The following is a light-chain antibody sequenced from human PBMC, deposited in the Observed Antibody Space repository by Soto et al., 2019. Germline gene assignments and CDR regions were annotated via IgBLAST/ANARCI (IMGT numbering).Light chain of an antibody. Sequence: QSVLTQPASVSGSTGQSITISCTGASSDVGGYNYVSWYQQHPGKAPKLMIYDVSNRPSGVSNRFSGSKSGNTASLTISGLQAEDEADYYCSSYTSSSTLDVFGTGT. CDR2: DVS. CDR1: SSDVGGYNY. J-gene: IGLJ1*01. CDR3: SSYTSSSTLDV. V-gene: IGLV2-14*01.